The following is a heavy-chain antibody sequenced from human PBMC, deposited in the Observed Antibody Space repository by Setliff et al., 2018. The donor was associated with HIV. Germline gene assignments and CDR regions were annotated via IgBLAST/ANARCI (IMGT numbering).Heavy chain of an antibody. CDR3: ARGQSQGYAYSGSYGAFEI. D-gene: IGHD1-26*01. J-gene: IGHJ3*02. CDR1: GGPFSSYA. V-gene: IGHV1-69*05. CDR2: IIPMFGTR. Sequence: SVKVSCKASGGPFSSYAINWVRQAPGQGLEWMGGIIPMFGTRNYAQKFQGRVTITTDESTSTAYTELSSLRSEDTALYYCARGQSQGYAYSGSYGAFEIWGEGTVVTVTS.